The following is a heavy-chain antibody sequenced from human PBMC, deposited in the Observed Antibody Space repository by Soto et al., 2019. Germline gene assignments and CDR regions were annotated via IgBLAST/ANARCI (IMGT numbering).Heavy chain of an antibody. J-gene: IGHJ4*02. Sequence: SVKVSCKASGGTFSSYAISWVRQAPGQGLEWMGGIIPIFGTANYAQKFQGRVTITADESTSTAYMELNSLRSEDTAVYYCARDRSYYYDSSGYSYYFDYWGQGTLVTVSS. V-gene: IGHV1-69*13. D-gene: IGHD3-22*01. CDR1: GGTFSSYA. CDR3: ARDRSYYYDSSGYSYYFDY. CDR2: IIPIFGTA.